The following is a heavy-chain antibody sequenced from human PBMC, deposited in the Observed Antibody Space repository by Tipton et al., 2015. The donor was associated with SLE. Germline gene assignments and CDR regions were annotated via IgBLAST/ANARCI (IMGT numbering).Heavy chain of an antibody. D-gene: IGHD5-24*01. CDR1: GFTFSSYE. Sequence: SLRLSCAASGFTFSSYEMNWVRQAPGKGLEWVSYISSSGSTIYYADSVRGRFTISRDNAKNSLYLEMSSLRAEDTAVYYCARDFAEVEGTLDVFDIWGQGAKVTVSS. CDR3: ARDFAEVEGTLDVFDI. V-gene: IGHV3-48*03. CDR2: ISSSGSTI. J-gene: IGHJ3*02.